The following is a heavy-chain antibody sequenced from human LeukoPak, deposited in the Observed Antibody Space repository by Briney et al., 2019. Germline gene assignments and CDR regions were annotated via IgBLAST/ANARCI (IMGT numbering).Heavy chain of an antibody. CDR1: GYTFTSYG. CDR2: INPNSGGT. CDR3: ARGDYGDYVWFDY. V-gene: IGHV1-2*04. Sequence: GASVKVSCKASGYTFTSYGISWVRQAPGQGLEWMGWINPNSGGTNYAQKFQGWVTMTRDTSISTAYMELSRLRSDDTAVYYCARGDYGDYVWFDYWGQGTLVTVSS. J-gene: IGHJ4*02. D-gene: IGHD4-17*01.